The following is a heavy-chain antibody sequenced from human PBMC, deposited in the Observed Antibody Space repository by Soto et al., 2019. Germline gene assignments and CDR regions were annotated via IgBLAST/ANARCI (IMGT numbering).Heavy chain of an antibody. V-gene: IGHV4-34*01. CDR3: ARVPDR. D-gene: IGHD2-2*01. Sequence: SETLSLTCAVYGGSFSGYYWSWIRQPPGKGLEWIGEINHSGSTNYNPSLKSRVTISVDTSKNQFSLKLSSVTAADTAIYYCARVPDRWGQGTLVTVSS. CDR1: GGSFSGYY. J-gene: IGHJ5*02. CDR2: INHSGST.